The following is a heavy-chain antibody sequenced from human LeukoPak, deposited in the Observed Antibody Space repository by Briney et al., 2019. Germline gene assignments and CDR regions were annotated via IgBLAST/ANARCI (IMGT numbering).Heavy chain of an antibody. CDR2: ISSSGSTI. D-gene: IGHD6-13*01. J-gene: IGHJ5*02. Sequence: GGSLRLSCAASGFTFSDYYMSWIRQAPGKGLEWVSYISSSGSTIYYADSVKGRFTISRDNAKNSLYLQMNSLRAEVTAVYYCARDGIAAAVTWFDPWGQGTLVTVSS. CDR3: ARDGIAAAVTWFDP. V-gene: IGHV3-11*04. CDR1: GFTFSDYY.